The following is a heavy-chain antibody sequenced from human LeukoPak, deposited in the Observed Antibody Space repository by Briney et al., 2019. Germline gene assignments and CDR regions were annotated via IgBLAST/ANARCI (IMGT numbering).Heavy chain of an antibody. Sequence: ASVKVSCKASGGTFSSYAISWVRQAPGQGLEWMGRIIPILGIANYAQKFQGRVTMTTDTSTSTAYMELRSLRSDDTAVYYCARDRRYYYDSSGYYYGRKLDYWGQGTLVTVSS. CDR3: ARDRRYYYDSSGYYYGRKLDY. J-gene: IGHJ4*02. CDR1: GGTFSSYA. D-gene: IGHD3-22*01. V-gene: IGHV1-69*04. CDR2: IIPILGIA.